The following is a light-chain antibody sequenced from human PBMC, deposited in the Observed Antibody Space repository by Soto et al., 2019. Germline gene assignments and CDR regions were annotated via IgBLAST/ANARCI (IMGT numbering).Light chain of an antibody. V-gene: IGKV3-20*01. CDR2: GAS. Sequence: EIVLTQSPGSLSLSPGERATLSCRASQSVDSTFFPWYQQKPGQAPRLLIYGASKRATGIPDRFSGSGSGTDITLTISILAPEDFAVYYCQQYVSSVTFGQGTKVQIK. CDR3: QQYVSSVT. CDR1: QSVDSTF. J-gene: IGKJ1*01.